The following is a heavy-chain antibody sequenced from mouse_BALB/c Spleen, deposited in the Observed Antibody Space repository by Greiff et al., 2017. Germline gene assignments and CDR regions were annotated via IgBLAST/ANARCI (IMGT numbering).Heavy chain of an antibody. CDR2: ILPGSGST. CDR3: AGGGSGYLFAD. V-gene: IGHV1-9*01. D-gene: IGHD1-1*01. J-gene: IGHJ3*01. CDR1: GYTFSSYW. Sequence: LVESGAELMKPGASVKISCKATGYTFSSYWIEWVKQRPGHGLEWIGEILPGSGSTNYNEKFKGKATFTADTSSNTAYMQLSSLTSEDSAVYDCAGGGSGYLFADWGQGTLVTVSA.